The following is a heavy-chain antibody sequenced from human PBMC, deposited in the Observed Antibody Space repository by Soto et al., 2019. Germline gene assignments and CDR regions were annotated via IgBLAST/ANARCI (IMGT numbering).Heavy chain of an antibody. CDR1: GFSLTTNGVG. CDR3: AHRRVTGDFHY. Sequence: QITLKESGPTLVKPTQTLTLTCTFSGFSLTTNGVGVGWIRQPPGKALEWLALIFWDEDKRYSPPLKSRLTIPNDTSKNQVVLTMTNMDPADTGTYYCAHRRVTGDFHYWGQGTLFTVSS. V-gene: IGHV2-5*02. J-gene: IGHJ4*02. CDR2: IFWDEDK. D-gene: IGHD3-10*01.